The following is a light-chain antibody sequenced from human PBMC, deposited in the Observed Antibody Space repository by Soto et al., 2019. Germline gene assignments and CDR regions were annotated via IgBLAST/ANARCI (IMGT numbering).Light chain of an antibody. CDR3: QQRTNWPPT. V-gene: IGKV3-11*01. CDR2: DAS. CDR1: QSVSSY. J-gene: IGKJ5*01. Sequence: EIVLTQSPATLSLSPGERVTLSCRANQSVSSYLAWYQQKPGQAPRLLIHDASNRATGIPVRFSGSGSGTDFTLTISSLEPEDFAVYYCQQRTNWPPTFGQGTRLEIK.